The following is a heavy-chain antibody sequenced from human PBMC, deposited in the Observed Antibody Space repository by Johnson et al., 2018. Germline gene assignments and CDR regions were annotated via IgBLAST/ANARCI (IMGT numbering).Heavy chain of an antibody. V-gene: IGHV3-21*01. CDR1: GFIFSSYN. CDR3: ARTLHSKLYYYYYMDV. Sequence: VQLGEAGGGLVKPGGSLRLSCAASGFIFSSYNMNWVRQAPGKGLEWVSSISGNSRYIYYVDSVKGRFTISRDNAKNSLYLQMNSLRPEDTAVYYCARTLHSKLYYYYYMDVWGKGTTVTVS. CDR2: ISGNSRYI. J-gene: IGHJ6*03. D-gene: IGHD4-11*01.